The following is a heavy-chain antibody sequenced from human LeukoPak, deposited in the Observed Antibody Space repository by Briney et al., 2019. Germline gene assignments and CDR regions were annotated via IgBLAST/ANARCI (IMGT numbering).Heavy chain of an antibody. D-gene: IGHD3-22*01. Sequence: PGGSLRLSCAASGFTISSYSMNWVRQAPGKGLEWVSYISSSSSTIYYADSVKGRFTISRDNAKNSLYLQMNSLRAEDTAVYYCARTSRRYYDSSGSVGGYWGQGTLVTVSS. CDR3: ARTSRRYYDSSGSVGGY. J-gene: IGHJ4*02. CDR2: ISSSSSTI. CDR1: GFTISSYS. V-gene: IGHV3-48*01.